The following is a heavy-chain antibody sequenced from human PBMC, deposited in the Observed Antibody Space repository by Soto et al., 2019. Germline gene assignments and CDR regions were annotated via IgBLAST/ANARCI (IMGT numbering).Heavy chain of an antibody. CDR3: ARLKGIAVADDAFDI. V-gene: IGHV1-69*06. D-gene: IGHD6-19*01. CDR1: GGTFSSYA. Sequence: GASVKVSFKASGGTFSSYAISWLRQAPGQGLEWMGGIIPIFGTANYAQKFQGRVTITADKSTSTAYMELSSLRSDDTAVYYCARLKGIAVADDAFDIWGQGTMVTVSS. CDR2: IIPIFGTA. J-gene: IGHJ3*02.